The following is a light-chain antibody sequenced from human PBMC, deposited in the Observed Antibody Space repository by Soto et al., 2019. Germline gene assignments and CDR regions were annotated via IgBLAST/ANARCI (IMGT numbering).Light chain of an antibody. J-gene: IGLJ3*02. V-gene: IGLV1-47*02. CDR1: SSNIGSNY. CDR3: AAWDDSLSEV. CDR2: SNN. Sequence: HSVLTQPPSASGTPGQRVTISCSGSSSNIGSNYVYWYQQLPGTAPKLLIYSNNQRPSGVPDRFSGSKSGTSASLAISGLRSEDEADYYCAAWDDSLSEVFGGGTKLTVL.